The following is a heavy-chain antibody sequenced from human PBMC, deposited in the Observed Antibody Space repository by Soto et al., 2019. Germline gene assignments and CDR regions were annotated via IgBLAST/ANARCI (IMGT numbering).Heavy chain of an antibody. CDR2: SRNKANGYTT. Sequence: EVQLVESGGGLVQPGGSLRLSCAVSGFTLSDHYIDWVRQAPGKGLEWVGRSRNKANGYTTDYAASVTGRFAISRYDSKNSLYRQMNSLKTEDTALYYCLRVVAGYSYGHHFAYWGQGTLVTVSS. V-gene: IGHV3-72*01. D-gene: IGHD5-18*01. J-gene: IGHJ4*02. CDR3: LRVVAGYSYGHHFAY. CDR1: GFTLSDHY.